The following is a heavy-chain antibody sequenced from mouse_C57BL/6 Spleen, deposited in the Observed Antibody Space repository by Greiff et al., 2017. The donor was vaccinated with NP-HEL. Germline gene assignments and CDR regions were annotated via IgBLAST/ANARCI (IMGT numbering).Heavy chain of an antibody. D-gene: IGHD3-3*01. Sequence: VQLQQSGPELVKPGASVKISCKASGYAFSSSWMNWVKQRPGKGLEWIGRIYPGDGDTNYNGKFKGKATLTADKSSSTAYMQLSSLTSEDSAVYFCARGGTAPRFDYWGQGTTLTVSS. J-gene: IGHJ2*01. CDR3: ARGGTAPRFDY. V-gene: IGHV1-82*01. CDR1: GYAFSSSW. CDR2: IYPGDGDT.